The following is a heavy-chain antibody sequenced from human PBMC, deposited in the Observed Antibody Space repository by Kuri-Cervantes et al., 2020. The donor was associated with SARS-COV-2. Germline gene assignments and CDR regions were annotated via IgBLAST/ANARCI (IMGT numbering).Heavy chain of an antibody. V-gene: IGHV1-8*03. J-gene: IGHJ4*02. CDR2: MNPNSGNT. CDR3: ARETYYYDSSGYNLEGFDY. Sequence: ASVKVSCKASGYTFTSYDINWVRQATGQGLEWMGWMNPNSGNTGYAQKFQGRVTITRNTSISTAYMELSSPRSEDTAVYYCARETYYYDSSGYNLEGFDYWGQGTLVTVSS. D-gene: IGHD3-22*01. CDR1: GYTFTSYD.